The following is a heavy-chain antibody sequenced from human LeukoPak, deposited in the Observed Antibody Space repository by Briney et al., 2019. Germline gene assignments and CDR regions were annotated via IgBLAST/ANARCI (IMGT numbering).Heavy chain of an antibody. CDR2: IQASGDT. V-gene: IGHV4-4*09. D-gene: IGHD1-1*01. Sequence: PSETLSLTCTLSGDSFSTFSWSWIWQPPGKGLEWIGYIQASGDTSFNPALKSRVTVSVDTSKNAFSLHLSSVTAADTAVYYCARLVRNWNDHFDSWGQGILVTVSS. CDR1: GDSFSTFS. CDR3: ARLVRNWNDHFDS. J-gene: IGHJ4*02.